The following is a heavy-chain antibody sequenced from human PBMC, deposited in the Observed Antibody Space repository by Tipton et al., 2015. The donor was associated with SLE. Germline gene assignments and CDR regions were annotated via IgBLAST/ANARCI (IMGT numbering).Heavy chain of an antibody. J-gene: IGHJ3*02. D-gene: IGHD6-19*01. CDR3: ARETSEDSSGHSDAFDI. V-gene: IGHV4-61*09. Sequence: LSLTCTVSGGSISSGSYYWSWIRQPAGKGMGWIGYIYTSGSNNYNPSLKSRVTISVDTSKNQFSLKLSSVTAADTAVYYCARETSEDSSGHSDAFDIWGQGTMVTVSS. CDR1: GGSISSGSYY. CDR2: IYTSGSN.